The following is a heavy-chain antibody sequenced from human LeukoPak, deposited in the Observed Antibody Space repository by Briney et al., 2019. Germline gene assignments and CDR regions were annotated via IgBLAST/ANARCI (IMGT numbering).Heavy chain of an antibody. CDR1: GFTFSSYS. Sequence: GGSLRLSRAASGFTFSSYSMNWVRQAPGKGLEWVSSISSSSSYIYYADSVKGRFTISRDNAKNSLYLQMNSLRAEDTAVYYCARDGDLRRWLQLRPPYYFDYWGQGTLVTVSS. CDR2: ISSSSSYI. CDR3: ARDGDLRRWLQLRPPYYFDY. J-gene: IGHJ4*02. V-gene: IGHV3-21*01. D-gene: IGHD5-24*01.